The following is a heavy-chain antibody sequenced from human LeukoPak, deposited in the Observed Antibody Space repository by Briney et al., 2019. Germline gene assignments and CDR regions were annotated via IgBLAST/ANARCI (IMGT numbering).Heavy chain of an antibody. J-gene: IGHJ4*02. CDR1: GFTFSSYW. CDR3: AKSSYLVITTGFDY. Sequence: GGSLRLSCAASGFTFSSYWMHWVRQAPGKGLVWVSRINTDGSSTSYADSVKGRFTISRDNAKNSLYLQMNSLRAEDTALYYCAKSSYLVITTGFDYWGQGTLVTVSS. V-gene: IGHV3-74*01. D-gene: IGHD3-22*01. CDR2: INTDGSST.